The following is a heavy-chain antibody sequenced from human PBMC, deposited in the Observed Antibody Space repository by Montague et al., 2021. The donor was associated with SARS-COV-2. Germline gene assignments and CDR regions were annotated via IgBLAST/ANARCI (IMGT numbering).Heavy chain of an antibody. CDR2: IFGGGST. CDR1: GFAVSRNY. V-gene: IGHV3-66*01. J-gene: IGHJ6*02. CDR3: AKGGTSYFYGIDV. D-gene: IGHD1-26*01. Sequence: SLRLSCAASGFAVSRNYMGWVRQAPGKGLEWVSIIFGGGSTNYADSVKGRFTISRDFSQNTLYLQMNSLRAEDTAVYYCAKGGTSYFYGIDVWGQGTTVAVSS.